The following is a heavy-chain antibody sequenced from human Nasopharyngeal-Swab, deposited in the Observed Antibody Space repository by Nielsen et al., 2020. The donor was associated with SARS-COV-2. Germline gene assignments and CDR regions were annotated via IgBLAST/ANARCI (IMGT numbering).Heavy chain of an antibody. CDR3: AREEGYSSGWYFRY. CDR2: IILSSGTA. D-gene: IGHD6-13*01. V-gene: IGHV1-69*01. Sequence: WVRQAPGQGLEWMGGIILSSGTANYAQKFQGRVTITADESSSIVYMEVSGLRSEDSAVYYCAREEGYSSGWYFRYWGQGTRVTVSS. J-gene: IGHJ4*02.